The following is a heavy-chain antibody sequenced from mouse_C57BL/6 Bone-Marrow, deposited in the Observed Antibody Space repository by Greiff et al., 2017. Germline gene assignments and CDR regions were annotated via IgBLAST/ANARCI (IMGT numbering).Heavy chain of an antibody. V-gene: IGHV1-81*01. CDR1: GYTFTSYG. CDR3: ARDFRWYFDV. J-gene: IGHJ1*03. Sequence: QVQLKESGAELARPGASVKLSCKASGYTFTSYGISWVKQRTGQGLEWIGEIYPRSGNTYYNEKFKGKATLTADKSSSTAYMELRSLTSEDSAVYFCARDFRWYFDVWGTGTTVTVSS. CDR2: IYPRSGNT.